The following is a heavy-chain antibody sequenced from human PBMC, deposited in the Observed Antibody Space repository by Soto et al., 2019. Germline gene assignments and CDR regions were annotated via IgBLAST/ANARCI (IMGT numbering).Heavy chain of an antibody. J-gene: IGHJ4*02. Sequence: SETMSLTCTVSGGSISSYYWSWIRQPPGKGLEWIRYIYYSGSTNYNPSLKSRVTISVDTSKNQFSLKLSSVTAADTAVYYCARETYYYGSGSYYNLFDYWGQGTLVTVSS. V-gene: IGHV4-59*01. CDR2: IYYSGST. D-gene: IGHD3-10*01. CDR1: GGSISSYY. CDR3: ARETYYYGSGSYYNLFDY.